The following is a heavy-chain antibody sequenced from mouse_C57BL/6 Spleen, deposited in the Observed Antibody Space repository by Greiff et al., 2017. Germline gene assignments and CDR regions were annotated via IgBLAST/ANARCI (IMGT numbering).Heavy chain of an antibody. CDR3: ARESDYGNYYAMDY. Sequence: EVKLMESGPGLVKPSQSLSLTCSVTGYSITSGYYWNWIRQFPGNKLEWMGYISYDGSNNYNPSLKNRISITRDTSKNQFFLKLNSVTTEDTATYYCARESDYGNYYAMDYWGQGTSVTVSS. CDR1: GYSITSGYY. J-gene: IGHJ4*01. D-gene: IGHD2-13*01. CDR2: ISYDGSN. V-gene: IGHV3-6*01.